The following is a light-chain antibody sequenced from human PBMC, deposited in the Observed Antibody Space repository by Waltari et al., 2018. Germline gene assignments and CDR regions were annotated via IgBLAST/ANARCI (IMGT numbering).Light chain of an antibody. CDR2: WDS. CDR3: QQYYSTPIT. J-gene: IGKJ5*01. V-gene: IGKV4-1*01. CDR1: QSVLYSSNNKNY. Sequence: DIVMTQSPDSLAVSLGERATINCKSSQSVLYSSNNKNYLAWYQQKPGQPPKLLIYWDSTRESGVPDRFSGSGSGTDFTLTISSLQAEDVAVYYCQQYYSTPITFGQGTRLEIK.